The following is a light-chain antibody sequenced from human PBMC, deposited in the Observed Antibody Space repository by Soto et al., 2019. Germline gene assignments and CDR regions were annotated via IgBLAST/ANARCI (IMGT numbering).Light chain of an antibody. CDR3: CSYTTSHTRYIV. CDR1: SSDVGGYNY. V-gene: IGLV2-14*01. Sequence: QSLLTQPASVSGSPGQSITISCTGTSSDVGGYNYVSWYQQHPGKAPKFMIYDVSNRPSGVSNRFSGSKSGNTASLTISGLQAEDEADYFCCSYTTSHTRYIVFATGSKVTVL. J-gene: IGLJ1*01. CDR2: DVS.